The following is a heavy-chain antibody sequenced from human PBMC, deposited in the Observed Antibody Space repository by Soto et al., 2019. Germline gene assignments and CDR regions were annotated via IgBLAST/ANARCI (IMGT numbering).Heavy chain of an antibody. J-gene: IGHJ3*02. CDR3: AKGGGGNQLPKWRGAFDI. CDR2: ISWNSGSI. Sequence: EVQLVESGGGLVQPGRSLRLSCAASGFTFDDYAMHWVRQAPGKGLEWVSGISWNSGSIGYADSVKGRFTISRDNAKNALYLPMKGLRAEDRALKCCAKGGGGNQLPKWRGAFDIWGQGTMVTVSS. D-gene: IGHD2-2*01. CDR1: GFTFDDYA. V-gene: IGHV3-9*01.